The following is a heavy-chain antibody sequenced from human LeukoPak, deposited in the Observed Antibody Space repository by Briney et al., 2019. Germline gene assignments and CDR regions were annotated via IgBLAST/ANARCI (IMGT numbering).Heavy chain of an antibody. D-gene: IGHD2-2*01. CDR2: IYYSGST. CDR3: ARGGGGYCSSTSCYSSAENDY. CDR1: GGSISSYY. V-gene: IGHV4-59*01. Sequence: SETLSLTCTVSGGSISSYYWSWIRQPPGKGLEWIGYIYYSGSTNYNPSLKSRVTISVDTSKNQFSLKLSSVTAADTAVYYCARGGGGYCSSTSCYSSAENDYWGQGTLVTVSS. J-gene: IGHJ4*02.